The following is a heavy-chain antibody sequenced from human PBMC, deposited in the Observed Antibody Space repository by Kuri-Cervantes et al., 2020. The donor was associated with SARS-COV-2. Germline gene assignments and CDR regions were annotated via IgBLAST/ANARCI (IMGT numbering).Heavy chain of an antibody. CDR1: GGSISSSSYY. CDR2: IYYSGST. Sequence: SETLSLTCTVSGGSISSSSYYWGWIRQPPGKGLEWIGYIYYSGSTNYNPSLKGRVTISVDTSKNQFSLKLSSVTAADTAVYYCARGPRYCSSTSCYPLDAFDIRGQGTMVTVSS. J-gene: IGHJ3*02. V-gene: IGHV4-61*05. D-gene: IGHD2-2*01. CDR3: ARGPRYCSSTSCYPLDAFDI.